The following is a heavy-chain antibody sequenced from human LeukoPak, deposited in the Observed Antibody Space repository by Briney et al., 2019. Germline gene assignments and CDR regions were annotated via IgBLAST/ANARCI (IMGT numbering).Heavy chain of an antibody. J-gene: IGHJ4*02. CDR3: ASGKSSGWIGGFDY. Sequence: KPSETLSLTCTVSGSSITSDHWNWIRQPPGKGLEWIGCIYYSGSTYYNPSLKSRVTISVDMSKNQFSLRLTSVTAADTAVYYCASGKSSGWIGGFDYWGQGTLVTVSS. V-gene: IGHV4-59*01. D-gene: IGHD6-19*01. CDR1: GSSITSDH. CDR2: IYYSGST.